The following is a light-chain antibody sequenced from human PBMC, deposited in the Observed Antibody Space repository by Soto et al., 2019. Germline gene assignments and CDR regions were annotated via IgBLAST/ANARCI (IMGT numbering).Light chain of an antibody. J-gene: IGLJ2*01. V-gene: IGLV2-8*01. CDR3: SSYAGSNDFVV. CDR2: EVN. Sequence: QSALTQPPSASGSPGQSVTISCTGTSSDVGGYNYVSWYQQHPGKAPKLMIYEVNKRPSVVPDRFSGSKSGNTASLTVSGLQAEEEADYYCSSYAGSNDFVVFGGGTKVTVL. CDR1: SSDVGGYNY.